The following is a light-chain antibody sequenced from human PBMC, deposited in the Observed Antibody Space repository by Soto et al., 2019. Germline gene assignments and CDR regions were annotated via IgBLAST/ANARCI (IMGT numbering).Light chain of an antibody. Sequence: DIVMTQSPDSLAVSLGERATINCKSSQSVLYSSNNENYLAWYQHRPGQPPKLLIYWASTRESGVPDRFTGSGSGTDFTLTISSLQAEDVAVYYCQRYYSAPHTFGQGTRLEIK. CDR3: QRYYSAPHT. CDR1: QSVLYSSNNENY. J-gene: IGKJ5*01. V-gene: IGKV4-1*01. CDR2: WAS.